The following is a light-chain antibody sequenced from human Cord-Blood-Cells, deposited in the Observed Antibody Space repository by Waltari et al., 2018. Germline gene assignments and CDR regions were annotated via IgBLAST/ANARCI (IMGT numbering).Light chain of an antibody. V-gene: IGLV2-23*03. Sequence: SALTQPASVSGSPGQSLTISCTGTSSDVGRYNLVSWSQHHPGNAPKLMIYAGSKRSSGVSNRFSGSKSGNTASLTISGLQAEDEADYYCCSYAGSSTFVFGGGTKLTVL. J-gene: IGLJ2*01. CDR2: AGS. CDR3: CSYAGSSTFV. CDR1: SSDVGRYNL.